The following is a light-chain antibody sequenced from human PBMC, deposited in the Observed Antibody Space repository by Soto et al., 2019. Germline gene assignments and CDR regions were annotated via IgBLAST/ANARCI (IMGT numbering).Light chain of an antibody. CDR3: SSYTSSSPL. J-gene: IGLJ1*01. CDR2: AVT. Sequence: QSALTQPASVSGSPGQSITISCTGTSSDVGGYNYVSWYQQHPGKAPKLMIYAVTDRPSGVSSRFSGSKSGNTASLTISGLQAEDEAYYYCSSYTSSSPLFGTGTKLTVL. V-gene: IGLV2-14*01. CDR1: SSDVGGYNY.